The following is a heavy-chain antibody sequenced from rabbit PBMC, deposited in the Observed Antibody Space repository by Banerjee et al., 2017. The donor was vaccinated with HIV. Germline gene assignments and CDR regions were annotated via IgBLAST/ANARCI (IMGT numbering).Heavy chain of an antibody. D-gene: IGHD5-1*01. V-gene: IGHV1S40*01. CDR1: GFSFSSSYY. CDR2: IYTGSSGST. J-gene: IGHJ6*01. Sequence: QSLEESGGDLVKPGASLTLTCTASGFSFSSSYYMCWVRQAPGKGLEWIACIYTGSSGSTYYASWAKGRFTVSKASSTTVTLQMTSLTAADTATYFCARAPSNHRIRLDLWGPGTLVTVS. CDR3: ARAPSNHRIRLDL.